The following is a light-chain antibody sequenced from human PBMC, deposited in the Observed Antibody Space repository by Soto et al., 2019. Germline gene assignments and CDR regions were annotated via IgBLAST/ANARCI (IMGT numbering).Light chain of an antibody. CDR3: SSYTSSSTYV. Sequence: QSALTQPASVSGSPGQSITISCTGTSSDVGGYNYVSWYQQHPGKAPKLMIYEVSNRPSGVSNRFSGSKSGNTASLTISGLXAEDEADYYCSSYTSSSTYVFGTGTKV. V-gene: IGLV2-14*01. CDR2: EVS. CDR1: SSDVGGYNY. J-gene: IGLJ1*01.